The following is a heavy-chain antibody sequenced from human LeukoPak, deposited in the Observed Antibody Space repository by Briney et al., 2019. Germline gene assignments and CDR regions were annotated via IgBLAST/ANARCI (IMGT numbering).Heavy chain of an antibody. J-gene: IGHJ6*03. Sequence: SETLSLTCTVSGGSISSGDYYWSWIRQPPGKGLEWIGYIYYSGSTYYNPSLKSRVTISVDTSKNQFSLKLSSVTAADTAVYYCARIVAGGYYYYMDVWGKGTTVTVSS. CDR3: ARIVAGGYYYYMDV. CDR2: IYYSGST. D-gene: IGHD2-15*01. CDR1: GGSISSGDYY. V-gene: IGHV4-30-4*08.